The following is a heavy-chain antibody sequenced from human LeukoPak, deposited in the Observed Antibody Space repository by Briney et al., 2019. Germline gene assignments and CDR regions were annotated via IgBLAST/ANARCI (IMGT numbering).Heavy chain of an antibody. CDR1: GGSVTDYY. CDR3: ASRKLGNDY. J-gene: IGHJ4*02. Sequence: SETLSLTCTVSGGSVTDYYWSWIRQSPGKGLEWIGYIYYTGTSYNPSLKSRVTISADTSKDQFSLKLISVTAADTAVYYCASRKLGNDYWGQGTLVTVSS. D-gene: IGHD7-27*01. V-gene: IGHV4-59*02. CDR2: IYYTGT.